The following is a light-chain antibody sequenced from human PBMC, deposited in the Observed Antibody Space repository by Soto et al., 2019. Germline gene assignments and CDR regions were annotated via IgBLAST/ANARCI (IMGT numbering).Light chain of an antibody. CDR2: GAS. J-gene: IGKJ5*01. CDR1: QSVSSSY. CDR3: QQKIT. V-gene: IGKV3-20*01. Sequence: EIVLTQSPGTLSLSPGERATLSCRASQSVSSSYLAWYQQKPGQAPRLLIYGASSRATGIPDRVSGSGSGTDFTLTISRLEPEDFAVYYCQQKITFGQGTRLEIK.